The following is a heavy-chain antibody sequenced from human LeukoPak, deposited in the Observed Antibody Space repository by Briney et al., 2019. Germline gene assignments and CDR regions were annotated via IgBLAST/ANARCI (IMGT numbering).Heavy chain of an antibody. J-gene: IGHJ4*02. Sequence: SETLSLTCTVSGGSISSYYWSWIRQPPGKGLEWIGYIYYSGSTNYNPSPKSRVTISVDTSKNQFSLKLSSVTAADTAVYYCAREEYCSSTSCQFDYWGQGTLVTVSS. D-gene: IGHD2-2*01. CDR3: AREEYCSSTSCQFDY. CDR1: GGSISSYY. CDR2: IYYSGST. V-gene: IGHV4-59*01.